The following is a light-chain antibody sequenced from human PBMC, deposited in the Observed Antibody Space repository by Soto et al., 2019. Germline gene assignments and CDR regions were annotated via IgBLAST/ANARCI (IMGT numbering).Light chain of an antibody. J-gene: IGKJ1*01. CDR3: QQYYSTPWT. V-gene: IGKV4-1*01. Sequence: DIVMTQSPDSLVVSLGERATINCKSSQSVLYSSNNKNCLAWYQQKPGQPPKLLIYRASTRESGVPDRFSGSGSGTDFTLTISSLQAEDVAVYYCQQYYSTPWTFGQGTKVEIK. CDR2: RAS. CDR1: QSVLYSSNNKNC.